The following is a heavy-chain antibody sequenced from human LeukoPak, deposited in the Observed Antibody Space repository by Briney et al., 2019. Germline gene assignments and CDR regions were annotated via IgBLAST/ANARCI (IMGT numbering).Heavy chain of an antibody. Sequence: GGSLRLSCAASGFTFSSYWMSWVRQAPGKGLEWVANIKQDGSEKYYVDSVKGRFTISRDNAKNSLYLQMNSLRAEDTAVYYCAREGGYVPLYSYYYGMDVWGQGTTVTVSS. V-gene: IGHV3-7*01. D-gene: IGHD5-12*01. CDR1: GFTFSSYW. CDR3: AREGGYVPLYSYYYGMDV. CDR2: IKQDGSEK. J-gene: IGHJ6*02.